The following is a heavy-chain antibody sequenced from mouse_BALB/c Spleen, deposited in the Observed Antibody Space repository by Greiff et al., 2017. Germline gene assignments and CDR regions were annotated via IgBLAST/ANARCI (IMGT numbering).Heavy chain of an antibody. CDR3: ARGLVGYAMDY. V-gene: IGHV5-6-5*01. CDR1: GFTFSSYA. Sequence: EVQRVESGGGLVKPGGSLKLSCAASGFTFSSYAMSWVRQTPEKRLEWVASISSGGSTYYPDSVKGRFTISRDNARNILYLQMSSLRSEDTAMYYCARGLVGYAMDYWGQGTSVTVSS. CDR2: ISSGGST. J-gene: IGHJ4*01.